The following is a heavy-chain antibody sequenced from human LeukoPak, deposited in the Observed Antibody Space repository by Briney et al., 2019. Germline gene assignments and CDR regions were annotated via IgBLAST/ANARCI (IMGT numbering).Heavy chain of an antibody. Sequence: ASVKVSCKASGYTFTSYGISWVRQAPGQGLEWMGWISAYNGNTNYAQKLQGRATMTTDTSTSTAYMELRSLRSDDTAVYYCARDSSQLPDLDYWGQGTLVTVSS. J-gene: IGHJ4*02. V-gene: IGHV1-18*01. D-gene: IGHD2-2*01. CDR2: ISAYNGNT. CDR1: GYTFTSYG. CDR3: ARDSSQLPDLDY.